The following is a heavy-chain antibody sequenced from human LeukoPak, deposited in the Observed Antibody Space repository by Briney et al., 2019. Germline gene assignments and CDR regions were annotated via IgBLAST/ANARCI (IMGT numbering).Heavy chain of an antibody. CDR3: ASSWWELHEARFDY. J-gene: IGHJ4*02. CDR1: GYTFTSYY. V-gene: IGHV1-46*01. CDR2: INPSGGGT. Sequence: GASVKVSCKASGYTFTSYYMHWVRQAPGQGLEWMGIINPSGGGTSYAQKFQGRVTMTRDMSTSTVYMELSSLRSEDTAVYYCASSWWELHEARFDYWGQGTLVTVSS. D-gene: IGHD1-26*01.